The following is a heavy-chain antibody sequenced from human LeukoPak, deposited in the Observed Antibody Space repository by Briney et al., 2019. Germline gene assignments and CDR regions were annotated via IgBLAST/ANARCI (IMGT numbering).Heavy chain of an antibody. V-gene: IGHV4-4*07. D-gene: IGHD3-3*01. J-gene: IGHJ4*02. CDR1: GGSISSYY. CDR3: AREDEWSIQRGPFDY. CDR2: IYTSGST. Sequence: PSETLSLTCTVSGGSISSYYWSWIWQPAGKGLEWIGRIYTSGSTNYNPSLKSRVTMSVDTSKNQFSLKLSSVTAADTAVYYCAREDEWSIQRGPFDYWGQGTLVTVSS.